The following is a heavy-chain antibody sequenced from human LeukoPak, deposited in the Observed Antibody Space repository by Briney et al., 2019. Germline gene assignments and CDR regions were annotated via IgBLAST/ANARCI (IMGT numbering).Heavy chain of an antibody. CDR3: ARHPGGSYYYMDV. V-gene: IGHV5-51*01. Sequence: PGESLKITCKGSGYSFTSYWIGWVRQMPGKGLGWMGIIYPGDSDTRYSPSFQGQVTISADKSISTAYLQWSSLKASDTAMYYCARHPGGSYYYMDVWGKGTTVTVSS. J-gene: IGHJ6*03. D-gene: IGHD2-15*01. CDR2: IYPGDSDT. CDR1: GYSFTSYW.